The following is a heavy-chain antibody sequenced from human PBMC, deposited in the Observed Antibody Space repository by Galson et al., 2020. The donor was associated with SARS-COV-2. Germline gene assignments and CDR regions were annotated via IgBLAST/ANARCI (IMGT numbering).Heavy chain of an antibody. D-gene: IGHD3-22*01. V-gene: IGHV2-26*01. J-gene: IGHJ4*02. Sequence: WIRQPPGKALEWLAHIFSNDEKSYSTSLKSRLTISKDTSKSQVVLTMTNMDPVDTATYYCARTYYYDSSGWSFDYWGQGTLVTVSS. CDR3: ARTYYYDSSGWSFDY. CDR2: IFSNDEK.